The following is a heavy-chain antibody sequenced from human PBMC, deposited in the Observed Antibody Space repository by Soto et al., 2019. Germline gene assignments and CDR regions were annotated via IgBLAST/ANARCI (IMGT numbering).Heavy chain of an antibody. Sequence: SETLSLTCTVSGGSISSGDYYWRWIRQHPGKGLEWIGNIYYSGSSYYNPSLKSRVTISVDTSKNQFSLKLSSVTAADTAVYYCAREELGSGSYYNVGVYNWFDPWGQGTLVTVSS. CDR1: GGSISSGDYY. V-gene: IGHV4-30-4*01. J-gene: IGHJ5*02. CDR2: IYYSGSS. D-gene: IGHD3-10*01. CDR3: AREELGSGSYYNVGVYNWFDP.